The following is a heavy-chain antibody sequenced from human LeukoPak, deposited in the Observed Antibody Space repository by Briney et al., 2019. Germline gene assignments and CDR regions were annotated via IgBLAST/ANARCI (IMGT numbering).Heavy chain of an antibody. CDR1: GFPFSSYW. CDR3: TRVGYIDEGIDY. J-gene: IGHJ4*02. CDR2: IKQDGSKK. V-gene: IGHV3-7*04. Sequence: GGSLRLSCVASGFPFSSYWMTWVRQAPGKGLEWVANIKQDGSKKSYVDSVKGRFTISRDNAKSSLYLQMNSLRAEDTAIYYCTRVGYIDEGIDYWVQGTLVTVSS. D-gene: IGHD5-24*01.